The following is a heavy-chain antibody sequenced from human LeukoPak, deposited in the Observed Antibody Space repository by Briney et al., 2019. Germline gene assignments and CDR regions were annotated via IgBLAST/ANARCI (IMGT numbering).Heavy chain of an antibody. CDR3: ARDQEGFDY. Sequence: ASVKVSCKASGYTFTSNYIHWVRQAPGQGLEWMGMIYPRDGSTSYAQEFQGRVTVTRDTSTSTVHMELSGLRSEDTAVYYCARDQEGFDYWGQGTLVTVSS. J-gene: IGHJ4*02. V-gene: IGHV1-46*01. CDR1: GYTFTSNY. CDR2: IYPRDGST.